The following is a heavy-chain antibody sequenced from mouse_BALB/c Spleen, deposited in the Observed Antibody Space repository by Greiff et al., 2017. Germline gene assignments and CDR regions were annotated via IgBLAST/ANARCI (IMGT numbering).Heavy chain of an antibody. V-gene: IGHV1-9*01. Sequence: VQVVESGAELMKPGASVKISCKATGYTFSSYWIEWVKQRPGHGLEWIGEILPGSGSTNYNEKFKGKATFTADTSSNTAYMQLSSLTSEDSAVYYCASYYGSSQSWFAYWGQGTLVTVSA. CDR3: ASYYGSSQSWFAY. J-gene: IGHJ3*01. CDR1: GYTFSSYW. D-gene: IGHD1-1*01. CDR2: ILPGSGST.